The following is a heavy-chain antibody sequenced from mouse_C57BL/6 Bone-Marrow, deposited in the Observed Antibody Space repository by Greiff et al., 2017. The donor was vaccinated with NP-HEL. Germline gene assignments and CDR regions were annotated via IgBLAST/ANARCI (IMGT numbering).Heavy chain of an antibody. Sequence: EVKVVESGGGLVQPGGSLSLSCAASGFTFTDYYMSWVRKPPGKALEWLGFIRNKANGYTTEYSASVKGRFTISRDNSQSILYLQMNALRAEDSATYYCAGDEYDVGYFDYWGQGTTLTVSS. V-gene: IGHV7-3*01. D-gene: IGHD2-4*01. CDR2: IRNKANGYTT. J-gene: IGHJ2*01. CDR3: AGDEYDVGYFDY. CDR1: GFTFTDYY.